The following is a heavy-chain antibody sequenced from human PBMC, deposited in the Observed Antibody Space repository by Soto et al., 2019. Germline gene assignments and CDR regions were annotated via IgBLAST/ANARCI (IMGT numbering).Heavy chain of an antibody. CDR2: ISGGAGTT. V-gene: IGHV3-23*01. CDR1: GLTFRNSG. Sequence: EVQLLESGGGLVQPGESLRLSCAASGLTFRNSGMSWVRQAPGKGLEWVSAISGGAGTTDNAESVKGRFTISRDNSKKTLYLQMNTLRVGDTAVIYCAGLVWTAPPLDPGGQGTLVTVSS. D-gene: IGHD3-16*01. CDR3: AGLVWTAPPLDP. J-gene: IGHJ5*02.